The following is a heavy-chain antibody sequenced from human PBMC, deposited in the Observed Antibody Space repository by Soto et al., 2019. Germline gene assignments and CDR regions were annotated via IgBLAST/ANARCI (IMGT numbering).Heavy chain of an antibody. Sequence: SETLSLTCTVSGGSISSYYWSWIRQPPGKGLEWIGYIYYSGSTNYNPSLKSRVTISVDTSKNQFSLKLSSVTAADTAVYYCASVAPMVRGVYGMDVWGQGTTVTVSS. CDR3: ASVAPMVRGVYGMDV. CDR2: IYYSGST. J-gene: IGHJ6*02. V-gene: IGHV4-59*01. D-gene: IGHD3-10*01. CDR1: GGSISSYY.